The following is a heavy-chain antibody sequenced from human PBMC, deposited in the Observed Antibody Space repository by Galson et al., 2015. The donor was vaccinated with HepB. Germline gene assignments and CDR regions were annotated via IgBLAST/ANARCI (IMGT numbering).Heavy chain of an antibody. CDR2: ISSSGGTM. CDR3: AREAQYLADY. Sequence: LRLSCAASGFTFRDYYISWIRHTPGKGLEWVSYISSSGGTMYYADSVRGRSTISRDNAKNSVHLQMNSLRAEDTAVYYCAREAQYLADYWGQGTLVTVSS. D-gene: IGHD2-2*02. J-gene: IGHJ4*02. V-gene: IGHV3-11*01. CDR1: GFTFRDYY.